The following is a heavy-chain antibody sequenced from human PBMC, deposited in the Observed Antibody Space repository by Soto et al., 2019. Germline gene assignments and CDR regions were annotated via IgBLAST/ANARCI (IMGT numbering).Heavy chain of an antibody. D-gene: IGHD1-26*01. V-gene: IGHV3-21*01. CDR2: ISSSSSYI. CDR1: GFTFSSYS. CDR3: ARVRIVAPGVMDV. Sequence: EVQLVESGGGLVKPGGSLRLSCAASGFTFSSYSMNWVRQAPGKGLEWVSSISSSSSYIYYADSVKGRFTISRDNAKNSLYLQMNSLRAEDTAVYYCARVRIVAPGVMDVWGKGTTVTVSS. J-gene: IGHJ6*03.